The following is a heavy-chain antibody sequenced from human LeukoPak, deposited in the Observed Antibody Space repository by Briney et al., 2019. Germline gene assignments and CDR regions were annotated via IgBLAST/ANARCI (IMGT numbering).Heavy chain of an antibody. Sequence: PGGSLRLSCAASGFTFSSYAMSWVRQAPGKGLEWVSAISGSGGSTYYADSVKGRFTTSRDNSKNTLYLQMNSLRAEDTAVYYCAKDPTAMVISFVDYWGQGTLVTVSS. D-gene: IGHD5-18*01. J-gene: IGHJ4*02. CDR1: GFTFSSYA. CDR2: ISGSGGST. V-gene: IGHV3-23*01. CDR3: AKDPTAMVISFVDY.